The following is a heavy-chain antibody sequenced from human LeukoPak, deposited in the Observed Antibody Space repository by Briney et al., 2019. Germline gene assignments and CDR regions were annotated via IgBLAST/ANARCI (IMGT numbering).Heavy chain of an antibody. CDR1: GGSFSGYY. CDR2: INHSGST. Sequence: SETLSLTCAVYGGSFSGYYWSWIRQPPGKGLEWIGEINHSGSTNYNPSLKSRVSVSVDTSKNQFSLRLNSVTAADTAVYYCARKRIYSYGRHTGVAVTESFDSWGQGTLVTVSS. J-gene: IGHJ4*02. V-gene: IGHV4-34*01. CDR3: ARKRIYSYGRHTGVAVTESFDS. D-gene: IGHD5-18*01.